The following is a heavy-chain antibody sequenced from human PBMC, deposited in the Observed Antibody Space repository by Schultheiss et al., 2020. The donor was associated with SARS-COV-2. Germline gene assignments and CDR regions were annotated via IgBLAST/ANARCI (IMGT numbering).Heavy chain of an antibody. CDR1: GGSISSGDYY. CDR3: ATRGV. V-gene: IGHV4-30-4*01. J-gene: IGHJ6*02. Sequence: SQTLSLTCTVSGGSISSGDYYWSWIRQPPGKGLEWIGEINHSGNTNYNPSLKSRVTMSVDTSKNQFSLKLSSVTAADTAVYYCATRGVWGQGTTVTVTS. CDR2: INHSGNT.